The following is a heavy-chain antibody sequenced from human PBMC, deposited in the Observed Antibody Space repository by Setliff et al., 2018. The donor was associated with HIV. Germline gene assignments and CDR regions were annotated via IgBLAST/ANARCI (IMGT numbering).Heavy chain of an antibody. V-gene: IGHV4-59*11. CDR1: GGSISSHY. J-gene: IGHJ5*02. CDR2: IYYTGTT. CDR3: SRGLWFGGSYWFDP. Sequence: PSETLSLTCTVSGVSGGSISSHYWNWSRQPPGKGLEWIGYIYYTGTTKNNPSLKSRVTMSIDTSKNQFSLKLSSVTSADTAVYYCSRGLWFGGSYWFDPWGQGTLVTVSS. D-gene: IGHD3-10*01.